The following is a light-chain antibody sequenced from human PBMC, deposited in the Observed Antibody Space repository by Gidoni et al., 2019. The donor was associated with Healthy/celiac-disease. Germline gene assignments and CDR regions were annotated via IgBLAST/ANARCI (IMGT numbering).Light chain of an antibody. CDR1: SSDVWSYKL. J-gene: IGLJ2*01. V-gene: IGLV2-23*02. CDR3: CSYSESSTLI. CDR2: EVS. Sequence: QSALTQPASVSGSPGQSITISCTGTSSDVWSYKLVSWYQQHPGKAPKLMIYEVSKRPSGISHRFSGSKSGNTASLTISGLQAEDEADYYCCSYSESSTLIFGGGTKLTV.